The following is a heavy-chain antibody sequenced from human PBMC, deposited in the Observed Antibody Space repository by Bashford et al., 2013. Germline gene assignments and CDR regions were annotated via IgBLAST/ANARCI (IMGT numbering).Heavy chain of an antibody. D-gene: IGHD1-26*01. CDR2: IYYSGST. CDR1: GGSISSGDYY. J-gene: IGHJ4*02. Sequence: SETLSLTCTVSGGSISSGDYYWSWIRQRPGEGLEWIGYIYYSGSTYYNPSLKSRVTISVDTSKNQFSLKLSSVTAADTAVYYCARVPIVGATIEGVDFDYWGQGTLVTVSS. CDR3: ARVPIVGATIEGVDFDY. V-gene: IGHV4-31*03.